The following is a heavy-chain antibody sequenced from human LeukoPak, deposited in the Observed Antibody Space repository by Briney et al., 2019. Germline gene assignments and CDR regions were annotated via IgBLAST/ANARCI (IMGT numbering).Heavy chain of an antibody. Sequence: PGGTLRLSCAASGFTFTNAWMTWVRQAPGKGLEWVGHIKSKTGRGTTGYAAPVKGRFTISRDDSKNTLFLQMNSLKTEDTGVYYCTTTYHYLDYWGQGTLVT. CDR1: GFTFTNAW. V-gene: IGHV3-15*01. CDR3: TTTYHYLDY. CDR2: IKSKTGRGTT. J-gene: IGHJ4*02.